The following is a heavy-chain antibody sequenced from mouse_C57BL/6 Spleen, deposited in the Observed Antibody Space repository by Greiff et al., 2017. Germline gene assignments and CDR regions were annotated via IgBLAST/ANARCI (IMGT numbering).Heavy chain of an antibody. CDR1: GYTFTSYW. CDR3: SRYDYDAMDY. V-gene: IGHV1-64*01. J-gene: IGHJ4*01. CDR2: IHPNSGST. Sequence: VQLQQPGAELVKPGASVKLSCKASGYTFTSYWMHWVKQRPGKGLEWIGMIHPNSGSTNYNEKFKSKATLTVDKSYSTADMQLSSLTSEDSAVYYCSRYDYDAMDYWGQGTSVTVSS.